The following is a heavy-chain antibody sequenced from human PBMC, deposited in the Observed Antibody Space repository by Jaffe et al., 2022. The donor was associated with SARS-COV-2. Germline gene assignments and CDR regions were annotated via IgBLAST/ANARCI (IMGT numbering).Heavy chain of an antibody. CDR3: AHRLPYHGNWNGGSLDS. CDR2: IYWDDDK. D-gene: IGHD1-1*01. J-gene: IGHJ4*02. V-gene: IGHV2-5*02. CDR1: GFSISTTEVG. Sequence: QITLKESGPTLVNPTQTLTLTCTFSGFSISTTEVGVGWVRQPPGKALEWLAFIYWDDDKRYNPFLRSRLTITKDTSRNQVVLTMTNMDPVDSGTYYCAHRLPYHGNWNGGSLDSWGQGTLVTVSS.